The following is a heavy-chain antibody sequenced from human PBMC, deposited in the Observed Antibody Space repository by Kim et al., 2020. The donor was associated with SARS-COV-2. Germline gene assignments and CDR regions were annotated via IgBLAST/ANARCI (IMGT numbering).Heavy chain of an antibody. J-gene: IGHJ6*02. V-gene: IGHV3-30*02. D-gene: IGHD5-12*01. Sequence: VKGRFTISRDNSKNTLYLQMNSLRAEDTAVYYCAKDRDGYNYNYYYGMDVWGQGTTVTVSS. CDR3: AKDRDGYNYNYYYGMDV.